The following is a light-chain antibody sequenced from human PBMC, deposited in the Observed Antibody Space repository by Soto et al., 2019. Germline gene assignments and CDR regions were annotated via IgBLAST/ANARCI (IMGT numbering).Light chain of an antibody. CDR1: SSDVGDYNY. J-gene: IGLJ2*01. CDR2: EVS. CDR3: SSYAGSNNLV. V-gene: IGLV2-8*01. Sequence: QSALTQPPSASGSPGQSVTISCTGTSSDVGDYNYVSWYQQHPGKAPKLMIYEVSKRPSGVPDRFSGSKSGNTASLSVSGLQAEDEAVYYCSSYAGSNNLVFGGGTKLTVL.